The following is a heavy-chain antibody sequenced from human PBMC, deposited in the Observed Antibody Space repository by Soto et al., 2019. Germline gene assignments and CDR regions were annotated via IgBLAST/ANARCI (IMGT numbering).Heavy chain of an antibody. CDR2: IYYSGST. CDR3: ARSSAVITTLDYFDY. D-gene: IGHD3-22*01. J-gene: IGHJ4*02. CDR1: GDSISSISYY. V-gene: IGHV4-39*01. Sequence: SETLSLTCTFSGDSISSISYYWGWIRQPPGKGLEWIGSIYYSGSTYYNPSLKSRVTISVDTSKNQFSLKLSSVTAADTAVYYCARSSAVITTLDYFDYWGQGTLVTVSS.